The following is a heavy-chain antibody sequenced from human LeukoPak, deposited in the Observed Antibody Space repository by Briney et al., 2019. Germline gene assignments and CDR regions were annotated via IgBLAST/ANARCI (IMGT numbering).Heavy chain of an antibody. J-gene: IGHJ4*02. D-gene: IGHD3-22*01. CDR1: GYVFTRYH. CDR2: INPSGGGT. Sequence: ASVTVSCKASGYVFTRYHIHWLRQAPGQGLDWMGIINPSGGGTGNAQKFQGRVTMTRDTSTSTVYMEVSSLTSEDTAVYYCASASGYFAPPDYWGQGTLVTVSS. V-gene: IGHV1-46*01. CDR3: ASASGYFAPPDY.